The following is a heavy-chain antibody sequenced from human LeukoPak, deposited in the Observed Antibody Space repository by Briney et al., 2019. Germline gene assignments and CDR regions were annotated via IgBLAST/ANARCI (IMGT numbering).Heavy chain of an antibody. CDR2: ISSTTSNYM. J-gene: IGHJ1*01. CDR3: TRDDYATQH. Sequence: GSLRLSCAASGFTFSSYSMNWVRQAPGKGLEWVSSISSTTSNYMYYADSVKGRFTISRDNAKNSLYLQMNSLKTEDTAVYYCTRDDYATQHWGQGTLVTVSS. V-gene: IGHV3-21*03. D-gene: IGHD2-2*01. CDR1: GFTFSSYS.